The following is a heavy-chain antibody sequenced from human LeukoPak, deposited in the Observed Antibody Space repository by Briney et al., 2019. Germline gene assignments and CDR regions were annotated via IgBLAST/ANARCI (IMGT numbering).Heavy chain of an antibody. CDR3: VSPVFINY. Sequence: GGSPRLSCSASGFTFSSLGMLWVRQAPGKGLEHVSTIGSDGDSTHYADSVKDRFTISRDNSKNALYLQMTSLRPEDSAVYYCVSPVFINYWGQGTLVTVSS. J-gene: IGHJ4*01. CDR2: IGSDGDST. V-gene: IGHV3-64D*06. D-gene: IGHD1-14*01. CDR1: GFTFSSLG.